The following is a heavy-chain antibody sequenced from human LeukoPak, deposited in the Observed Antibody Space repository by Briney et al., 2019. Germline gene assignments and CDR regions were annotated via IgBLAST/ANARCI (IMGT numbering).Heavy chain of an antibody. CDR3: AAVLGSGSYLYYFDY. CDR2: IVVGSGNT. V-gene: IGHV1-58*01. CDR1: GFTFTSSA. J-gene: IGHJ4*02. D-gene: IGHD3-10*01. Sequence: SVKVSCTASGFTFTSSAVQWVRQARGQRLEWIGWIVVGSGNTNYAQKFQERVTITRDMSTSTAYMELSSLRSEDTAVYYCAAVLGSGSYLYYFDYWGQGTLVTVSS.